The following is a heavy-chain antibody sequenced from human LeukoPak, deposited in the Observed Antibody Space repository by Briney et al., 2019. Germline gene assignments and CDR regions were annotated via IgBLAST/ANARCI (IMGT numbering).Heavy chain of an antibody. D-gene: IGHD6-6*01. J-gene: IGHJ4*02. CDR1: GFPFSSYA. CDR3: ARDEPQPYSSSSPDY. Sequence: TGGSLRLSCAASGFPFSSYAMSWVRRAPGKGLVWVSRINTDGSSTSYADSVKGRFTISRDNAKNTLYLQMNSLRAEDTAVYYCARDEPQPYSSSSPDYWGQGTLVTVSS. CDR2: INTDGSST. V-gene: IGHV3-74*01.